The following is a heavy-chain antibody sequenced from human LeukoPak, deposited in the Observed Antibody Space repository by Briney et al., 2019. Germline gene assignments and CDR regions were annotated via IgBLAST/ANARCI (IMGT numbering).Heavy chain of an antibody. CDR3: ASDPLRSSFAS. CDR1: GGSLENNH. CDR2: LHVSGNT. J-gene: IGHJ4*02. Sequence: SETLSLTCAVSGGSLENNHWAWIRLPAGKGLEWIGRLHVSGNTNFNPSLKSRVTISVDTSKNQFSLKMTSLTAADTAVYFCASDPLRSSFASWGQGILVTVAP. D-gene: IGHD1-26*01. V-gene: IGHV4-4*07.